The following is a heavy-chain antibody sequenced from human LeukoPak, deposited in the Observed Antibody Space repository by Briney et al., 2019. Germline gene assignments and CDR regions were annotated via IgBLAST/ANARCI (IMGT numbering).Heavy chain of an antibody. D-gene: IGHD3-10*01. V-gene: IGHV1-18*01. CDR2: ISAYNGNT. J-gene: IGHJ4*02. CDR3: AVGGYYYGSGSYVDH. CDR1: GYTFTSYG. Sequence: ASVKVSCTASGYTFTSYGISWVRQAPGQGLEWMGWISAYNGNTNYAQKLQGRVTMTTDTSTSTAYMELRSLRSDDTAVYYCAVGGYYYGSGSYVDHWGQGTLVTVSS.